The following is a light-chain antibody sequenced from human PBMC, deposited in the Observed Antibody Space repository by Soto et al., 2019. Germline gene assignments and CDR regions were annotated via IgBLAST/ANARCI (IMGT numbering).Light chain of an antibody. V-gene: IGKV3-11*01. Sequence: EIVLIQSPATLSLSPGERATLSCRASQSVSSSLAWYQQKPGQAPRLLIFGASTRATGIPARFSGSGSGTDFTLTISSLEPEDFAVYYCQQRSNWPFTFGGGTKVDIK. CDR3: QQRSNWPFT. CDR1: QSVSSS. CDR2: GAS. J-gene: IGKJ4*01.